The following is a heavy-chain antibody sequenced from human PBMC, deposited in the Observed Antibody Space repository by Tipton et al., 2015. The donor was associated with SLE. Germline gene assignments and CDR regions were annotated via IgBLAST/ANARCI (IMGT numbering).Heavy chain of an antibody. D-gene: IGHD2-21*01. CDR3: AKKLAGSVDYFDY. J-gene: IGHJ4*02. CDR1: GFTVYSNY. V-gene: IGHV3-66*02. CDR2: IYPGGSK. Sequence: SLRLSCAASGFTVYSNYMSWVRQAPGKGLEWVSVIYPGGSKYYADSVKGRFIISRDNSKNTLYLQMNSLRGEDTALYYCAKKLAGSVDYFDYWGQGTLVTVSS.